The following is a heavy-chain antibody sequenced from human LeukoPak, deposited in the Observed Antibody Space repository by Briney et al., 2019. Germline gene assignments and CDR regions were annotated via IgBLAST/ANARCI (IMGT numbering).Heavy chain of an antibody. V-gene: IGHV4-59*01. J-gene: IGHJ4*02. CDR2: IYYSGST. CDR3: ASVKENPTIFGPGFDY. Sequence: SETLSLTFTFSGGSNSSYHCSWIRQPPWKGLEWIGCIYYSGSTNYNPSLKSRVTISVDTSKNQFSLKLSSVTAADTAVYYCASVKENPTIFGPGFDYWGQGTLVTVSS. D-gene: IGHD3-3*01. CDR1: GGSNSSYH.